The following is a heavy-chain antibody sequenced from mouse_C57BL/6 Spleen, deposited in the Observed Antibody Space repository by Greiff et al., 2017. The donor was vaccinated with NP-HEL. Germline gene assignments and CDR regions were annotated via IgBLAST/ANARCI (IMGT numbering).Heavy chain of an antibody. CDR1: GFTFSSYA. CDR2: ISDGGSYT. Sequence: EVKVEESGGGLVKPGGSLKLSCAASGFTFSSYAMSWVRQTPEKRLEWVATISDGGSYTYYPDNVKGRFTISRDNAKNNLYLQMSHLKSEDTAMYYCARDGSGDYDYFDYWGQGTTLTVSS. J-gene: IGHJ2*01. CDR3: ARDGSGDYDYFDY. V-gene: IGHV5-4*01. D-gene: IGHD2-4*01.